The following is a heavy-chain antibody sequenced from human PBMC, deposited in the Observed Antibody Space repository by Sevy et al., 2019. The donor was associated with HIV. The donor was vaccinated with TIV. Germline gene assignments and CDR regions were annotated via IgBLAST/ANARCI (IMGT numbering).Heavy chain of an antibody. J-gene: IGHJ4*02. Sequence: GGSLRLSCTASGFTVSSNYMSWVRQAPGKGLEWVSVIYSGGSTYYADSVKGRFTISRDNSKNTLYLQMNSLRAEDTAVYYCARGLYSYGYNYWGQGTLVTVSS. CDR1: GFTVSSNY. D-gene: IGHD5-18*01. CDR2: IYSGGST. V-gene: IGHV3-53*01. CDR3: ARGLYSYGYNY.